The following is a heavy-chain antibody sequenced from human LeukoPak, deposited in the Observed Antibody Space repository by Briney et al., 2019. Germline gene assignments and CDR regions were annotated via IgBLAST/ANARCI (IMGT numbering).Heavy chain of an antibody. CDR2: IYDSGST. J-gene: IGHJ6*02. CDR3: AREMGAVTAHGIDV. D-gene: IGHD3-16*01. Sequence: SETLSLACTVSGGSIRSSYYYWGWIRQPPGKGLEWIGSIYDSGSTYYNPSLKSRVTISVDTSKNQFSLKLSSVTAADTALYYCAREMGAVTAHGIDVWGQGTTVTVSS. CDR1: GGSIRSSYYY. V-gene: IGHV4-39*02.